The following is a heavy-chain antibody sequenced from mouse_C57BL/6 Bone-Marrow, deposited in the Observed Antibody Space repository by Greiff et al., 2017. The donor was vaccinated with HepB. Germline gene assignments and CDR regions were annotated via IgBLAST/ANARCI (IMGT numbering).Heavy chain of an antibody. CDR1: GYAFSSSW. Sequence: VKLMESGPELVKPGASVKISCKASGYAFSSSWMNWVKQRPGKGLEWIGRIYPGDGDTNYNGKFKGKATLTADKSSSTAYMQLSSLTSEDSAVYFCARQGFYYDSMDYWGQGTSVTVSS. CDR3: ARQGFYYDSMDY. CDR2: IYPGDGDT. D-gene: IGHD2-4*01. V-gene: IGHV1-82*01. J-gene: IGHJ4*01.